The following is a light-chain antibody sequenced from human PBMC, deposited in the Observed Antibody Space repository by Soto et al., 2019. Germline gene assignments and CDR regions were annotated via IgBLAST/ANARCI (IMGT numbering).Light chain of an antibody. Sequence: EIVMTQSPATLSVSPGERATLSCRASQSVNSNLGWYQQKPGQAPRLLIYGASTRATGIPATSSGSADGTEFTLTLSSLRSEDFAVSYCQQYNNWLWTFGQGTKVEIK. V-gene: IGKV3-15*01. CDR1: QSVNSN. CDR2: GAS. CDR3: QQYNNWLWT. J-gene: IGKJ1*01.